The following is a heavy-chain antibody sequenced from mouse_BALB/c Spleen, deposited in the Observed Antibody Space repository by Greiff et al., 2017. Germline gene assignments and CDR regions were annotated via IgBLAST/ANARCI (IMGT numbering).Heavy chain of an antibody. J-gene: IGHJ3*01. CDR3: ARGYDAWFAY. D-gene: IGHD2-14*01. Sequence: EVHLVESGGGLVQPGGSRKLSCAASGFTFSSFGMHWVRQAPEKGLEWVAYISSGSSTIYYADTVKGRFTISRDNPKNTLFLQMTSLRSEDTAMYYCARGYDAWFAYWGQGTLVTVSA. CDR2: ISSGSSTI. CDR1: GFTFSSFG. V-gene: IGHV5-17*02.